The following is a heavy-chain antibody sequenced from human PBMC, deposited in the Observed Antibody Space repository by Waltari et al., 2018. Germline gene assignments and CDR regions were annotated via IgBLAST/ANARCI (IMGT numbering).Heavy chain of an antibody. CDR2: IKQEGSEK. CDR3: ARSHYDFWSGYYTFDY. J-gene: IGHJ4*02. CDR1: GFTFSSYW. D-gene: IGHD3-3*01. Sequence: EVQLVESGGGLVQPGGSLRLSCAASGFTFSSYWMSWVRQAPGKGLEWVANIKQEGSEKYYVDSVKGRFTISRDNAKNSLDLQMNSLRAEDTAVYYCARSHYDFWSGYYTFDYWGQGTLVTVSS. V-gene: IGHV3-7*01.